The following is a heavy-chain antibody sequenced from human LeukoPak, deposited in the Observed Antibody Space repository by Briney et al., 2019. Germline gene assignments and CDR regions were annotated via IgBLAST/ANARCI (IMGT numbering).Heavy chain of an antibody. CDR1: GFSFSSYA. CDR3: AKGKVNHLGALDF. Sequence: PGGSLRLSCVASGFSFSSYAMSWVRQAPGKGLEWVSSVSESGDGTYYADSVMGRFIISRDNSRKTFHLQMDSLRADDTAIYYCAKGKVNHLGALDFWGQGTLVTVSS. V-gene: IGHV3-23*01. J-gene: IGHJ4*02. D-gene: IGHD1-26*01. CDR2: VSESGDGT.